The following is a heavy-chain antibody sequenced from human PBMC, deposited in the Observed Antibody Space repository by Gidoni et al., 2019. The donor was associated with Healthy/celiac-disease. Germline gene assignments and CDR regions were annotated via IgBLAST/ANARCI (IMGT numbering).Heavy chain of an antibody. Sequence: QLQLQESGPGLVKPSETLSLTCTVSGGSISSSSYYWGWIRQPPGKGLEWIGSIYYSGSTYYNPSLQSRVTISVDTSKNQFSLKLSSVTAADTALYYCAKHYDYVWGSYRLLPLFDFWGQGTLVTVSS. J-gene: IGHJ4*02. CDR2: IYYSGST. V-gene: IGHV4-39*01. CDR3: AKHYDYVWGSYRLLPLFDF. D-gene: IGHD3-16*02. CDR1: GGSISSSSYY.